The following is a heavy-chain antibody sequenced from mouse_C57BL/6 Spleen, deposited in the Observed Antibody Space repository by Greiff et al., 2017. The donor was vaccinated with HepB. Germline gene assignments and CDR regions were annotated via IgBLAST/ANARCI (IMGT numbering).Heavy chain of an antibody. J-gene: IGHJ2*01. Sequence: EVKVVESGGDLVKPGGSLKLSCAASGFTFSSYGMSWVRQTPDKRLEWVATISSGGSYTYYPDSVKGRFTISRDNAKNTLYLQMSSLKSEDTAMYYGARHYDGYPDYWGQGTTLTVSA. V-gene: IGHV5-6*01. CDR3: ARHYDGYPDY. D-gene: IGHD2-3*01. CDR2: ISSGGSYT. CDR1: GFTFSSYG.